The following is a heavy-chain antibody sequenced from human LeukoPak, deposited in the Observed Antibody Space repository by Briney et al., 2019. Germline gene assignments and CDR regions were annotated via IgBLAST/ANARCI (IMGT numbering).Heavy chain of an antibody. CDR3: ARDYTFFGPLRSFAFDI. Sequence: PGGSLRLSCAASGFTFSDYYMSWIRQAPGKGLEWVSYISSSGSTIYYADSVKGRFTISRDNAKNSLYLQMNSLRAEDTAVYYCARDYTFFGPLRSFAFDIWGQGTMVTVSS. J-gene: IGHJ3*02. D-gene: IGHD4-17*01. V-gene: IGHV3-11*01. CDR1: GFTFSDYY. CDR2: ISSSGSTI.